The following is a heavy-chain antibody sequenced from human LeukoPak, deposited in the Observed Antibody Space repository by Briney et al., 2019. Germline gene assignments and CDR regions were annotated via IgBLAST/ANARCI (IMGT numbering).Heavy chain of an antibody. CDR1: GGTFSSYA. D-gene: IGHD3-22*01. CDR2: IIPIFGTA. J-gene: IGHJ4*02. V-gene: IGHV1-69*13. CDR3: ARSPYYYDSSGYQYYFDY. Sequence: SVKVSCKASGGTFSSYAISWVRQAPGQGLEWMGGIIPIFGTANYAQKFQGRVTITADESTSTAYMELSSLRSEDTAVYYCARSPYYYDSSGYQYYFDYWGQGTLVTVSP.